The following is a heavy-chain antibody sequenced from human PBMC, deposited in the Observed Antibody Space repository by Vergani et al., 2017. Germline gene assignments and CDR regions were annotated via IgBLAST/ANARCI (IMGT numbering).Heavy chain of an antibody. V-gene: IGHV3-30*18. J-gene: IGHJ5*02. CDR1: GFTFSSYG. D-gene: IGHD3-3*01. Sequence: QVQLVESGGGVVQPGRSVRLSCAASGFTFSSYGMHWVRQAPGKGLEWVAVISYDGSNKHYADSVKGRFTISRDNSKNTLYLQMNSLRAEDTAVYYCAKVGSITIFGPFDPWGQGTLVTVSS. CDR3: AKVGSITIFGPFDP. CDR2: ISYDGSNK.